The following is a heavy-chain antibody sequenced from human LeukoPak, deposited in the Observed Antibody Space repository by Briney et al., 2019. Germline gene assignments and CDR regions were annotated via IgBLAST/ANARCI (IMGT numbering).Heavy chain of an antibody. J-gene: IGHJ6*03. CDR3: ARDTAMVTEWDYYYYMDV. CDR1: GGTFSSYA. CDR2: IIPIFSTA. D-gene: IGHD5-18*01. V-gene: IGHV1-69*01. Sequence: ASVKVSCKASGGTFSSYAISWVRQAPGQGLEWMGGIIPIFSTANYAQKFQGRVTITADESTSTAYMELSSLRSEDTAVYYCARDTAMVTEWDYYYYMDVWGKGTTVTVSS.